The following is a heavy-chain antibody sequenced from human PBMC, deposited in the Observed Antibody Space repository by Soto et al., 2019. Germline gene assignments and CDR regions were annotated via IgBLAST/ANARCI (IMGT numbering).Heavy chain of an antibody. CDR3: ARGDSTDCSNGVCSFFYNHDMDV. D-gene: IGHD2-8*01. CDR2: INPKSGGT. V-gene: IGHV1-2*04. J-gene: IGHJ6*02. Sequence: ASVKVSCKASGYSFTDYHIHWLRQAPGQGLEWLGRINPKSGGTSTAQKFQGWVTMTTDTSISTASMELTRLTSDDTAIYYCARGDSTDCSNGVCSFFYNHDMDVWGQGTTVTVSS. CDR1: GYSFTDYH.